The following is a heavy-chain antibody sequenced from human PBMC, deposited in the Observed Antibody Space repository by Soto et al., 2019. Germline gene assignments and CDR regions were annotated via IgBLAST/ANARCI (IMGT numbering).Heavy chain of an antibody. CDR2: SRRKAYGGTT. D-gene: IGHD1-26*01. V-gene: IGHV3-49*04. CDR1: GCTIGDFG. Sequence: GRPTRVSCTASGCTIGDFGMRCVRQATGKGLEWVGFSRRKAYGGTTEYAASVKGRFTISRDDSKSIAYLQMNSLKTEDTAVYSCTAGSPCRDAFDIWRQGTMDTVSS. J-gene: IGHJ3*02. CDR3: TAGSPCRDAFDI.